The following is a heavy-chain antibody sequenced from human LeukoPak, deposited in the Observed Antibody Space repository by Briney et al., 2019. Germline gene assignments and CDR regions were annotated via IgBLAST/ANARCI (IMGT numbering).Heavy chain of an antibody. CDR3: ARGVYDSSGYYFVQGMDV. CDR2: ISGSGGST. Sequence: GGSLRLSCAASGFTFSSYGMHWVRQAPGKGLEWVSGISGSGGSTYYADSVKGRFTISRDNSKNTLYLQMNSLRAEDTAVYYCARGVYDSSGYYFVQGMDVWGQGTTVTVSS. CDR1: GFTFSSYG. J-gene: IGHJ6*02. D-gene: IGHD3-22*01. V-gene: IGHV3-23*01.